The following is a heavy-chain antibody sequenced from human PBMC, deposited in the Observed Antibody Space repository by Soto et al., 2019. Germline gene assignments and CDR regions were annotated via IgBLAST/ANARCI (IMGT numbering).Heavy chain of an antibody. CDR1: GGSISSSNW. J-gene: IGHJ3*02. V-gene: IGHV4-4*02. CDR3: ARRRDGWFGELNAFDI. D-gene: IGHD3-10*01. Sequence: QVQLQESGPGLVKPSGTLSLTCAVSGGSISSSNWWSWVRQPPGKGLEWIGEIYHSGSTNYNPSLKRRVTISVDKSKNQFSLKLSSVTAANTAVYYCARRRDGWFGELNAFDIWGRGKMVTGSS. CDR2: IYHSGST.